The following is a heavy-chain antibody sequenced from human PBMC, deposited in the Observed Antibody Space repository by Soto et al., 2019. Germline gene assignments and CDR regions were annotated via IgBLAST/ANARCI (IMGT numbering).Heavy chain of an antibody. CDR3: ARGRVIAVGRVYCMDV. J-gene: IGHJ6*02. CDR1: GGSFSGYY. Sequence: PSETLSLPCAVYGGSFSGYYWSWIRQPPGQGLEWIGEINHSGSTNYNPSPKSRVTISVDTSKNQFSLKLSSVTAADTAVYYCARGRVIAVGRVYCMDVWGQGTTVTVSS. CDR2: INHSGST. V-gene: IGHV4-34*01. D-gene: IGHD6-19*01.